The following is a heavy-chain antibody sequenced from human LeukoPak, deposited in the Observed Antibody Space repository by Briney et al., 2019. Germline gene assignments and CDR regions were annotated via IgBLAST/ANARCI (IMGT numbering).Heavy chain of an antibody. CDR2: IYPGDSDT. D-gene: IGHD3-3*01. J-gene: IGHJ4*02. CDR1: GYSFTSYW. Sequence: GESLKISCKGSGYSFTSYWIGWVRQMPGKGLEWMGIIYPGDSDTRYSPSFQGQVTISADKSISTAYLQWSSLKASDTAMYYCARLIWSGHSNSDRRFDYWGQGTLVTVSS. V-gene: IGHV5-51*01. CDR3: ARLIWSGHSNSDRRFDY.